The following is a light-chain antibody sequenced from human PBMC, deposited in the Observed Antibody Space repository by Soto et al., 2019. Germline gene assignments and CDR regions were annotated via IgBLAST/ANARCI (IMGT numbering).Light chain of an antibody. CDR1: SSDVGGYNV. J-gene: IGLJ2*01. CDR2: EVS. CDR3: SSYAGSNIVV. V-gene: IGLV2-8*01. Sequence: QSALTQPPSAYGSPGQSVTISCTGTSSDVGGYNVVSWYQQHPGKAPKLMIYEVSERPSGVPDRFSGSKSGNTASLTVSGLQAEDEADYYCSSYAGSNIVVFGGGTKLTVL.